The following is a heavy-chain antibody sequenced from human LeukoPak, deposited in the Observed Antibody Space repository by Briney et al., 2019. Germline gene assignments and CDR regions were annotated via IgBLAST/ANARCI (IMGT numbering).Heavy chain of an antibody. CDR3: ARENSSGLGGFEAFWFDP. CDR2: MNPNSGNT. J-gene: IGHJ5*02. CDR1: GYTFTSYD. D-gene: IGHD6-19*01. Sequence: ASVKASCKASGYTFTSYDINWVRQATGQGLEWMGWMNPNSGNTGYAQKFQGRVTMTRNTSISTAYMELSSLRSEDTAVYYCARENSSGLGGFEAFWFDPWGQGTLVTVSS. V-gene: IGHV1-8*01.